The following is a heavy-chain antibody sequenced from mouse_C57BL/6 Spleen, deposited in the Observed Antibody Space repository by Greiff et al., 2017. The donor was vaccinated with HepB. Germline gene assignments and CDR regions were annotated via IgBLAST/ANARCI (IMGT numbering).Heavy chain of an antibody. CDR2: ISGGGGNT. CDR3: ARHDYGSSYGYFDY. J-gene: IGHJ2*01. V-gene: IGHV5-9*01. CDR1: GFTFSSYT. D-gene: IGHD1-1*01. Sequence: VQLKESGGGLVKPGGSLKLSCAASGFTFSSYTMSWVRQTPEKRLEWVATISGGGGNTYYPDSVKGRFTISRDNAKNTLYLQMSSLRSEDTALYYCARHDYGSSYGYFDYWGQGTTLTVSS.